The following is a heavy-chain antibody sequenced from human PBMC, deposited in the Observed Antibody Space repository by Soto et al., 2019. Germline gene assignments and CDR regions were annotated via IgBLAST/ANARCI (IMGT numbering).Heavy chain of an antibody. V-gene: IGHV3-48*03. J-gene: IGHJ2*01. CDR1: GLTFSNYE. CDR3: ARGGRGYYDFWSCHYTSWYFDL. Sequence: EFQLVESGGGLVQPGGSLRLFCAASGLTFSNYEMNWVRQAPGKGLEWVSYISSGSSTIYYADSVKGRFTISRDNAKNSLYLQMNSLRAEDTAVYYCARGGRGYYDFWSCHYTSWYFDLWGRGTLVTVSS. D-gene: IGHD3-3*01. CDR2: ISSGSSTI.